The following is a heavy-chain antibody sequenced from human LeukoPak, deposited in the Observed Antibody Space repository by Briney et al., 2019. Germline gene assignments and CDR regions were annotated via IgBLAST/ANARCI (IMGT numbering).Heavy chain of an antibody. J-gene: IGHJ3*02. CDR1: GFTFTTYS. CDR3: AREDRGMQEYCSNGVCYSPFGAFDI. D-gene: IGHD2-8*01. Sequence: PGGSLRLSCAASGFTFTTYSMNWVRQAPGKGLEWVSFITSSSSNIYYTDSVKGRFTISRDNAKNSLYLQMNSLRVEDTAVHYCAREDRGMQEYCSNGVCYSPFGAFDIWGQGAMVTVSP. V-gene: IGHV3-21*01. CDR2: ITSSSSNI.